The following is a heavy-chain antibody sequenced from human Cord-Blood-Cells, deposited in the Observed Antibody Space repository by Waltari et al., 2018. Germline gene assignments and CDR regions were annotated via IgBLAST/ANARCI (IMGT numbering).Heavy chain of an antibody. J-gene: IGHJ3*02. D-gene: IGHD3-3*01. CDR2: FDPEDGET. Sequence: QVQLVQSGAAVKKPGASVTVSCKVSGYTLTALSMHWVRQSPGKGLEWMGGFDPEDGETIYAQKFQGRVTMTEDTSTDTAYMELSSLRSEDTSVYYCATTTPSKEVGVDAFDIWGQGTMVTVSS. V-gene: IGHV1-24*01. CDR1: GYTLTALS. CDR3: ATTTPSKEVGVDAFDI.